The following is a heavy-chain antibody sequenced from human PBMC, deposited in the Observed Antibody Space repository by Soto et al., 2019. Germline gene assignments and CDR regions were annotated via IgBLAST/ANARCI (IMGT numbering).Heavy chain of an antibody. CDR2: ISYDGSNK. V-gene: IGHV3-30*18. J-gene: IGHJ6*01. D-gene: IGHD6-19*01. CDR1: GFTFSSYG. CDR3: AKDGGSGWYQPGRYYYYYGMDV. Sequence: LRLSCAASGFTFSSYGMHWVRQAPGKGLEWVAVISYDGSNKYYADSVKGRFTISRDNSKNTLYLQMNSLRAEDTAVYYCAKDGGSGWYQPGRYYYYYGMDVWGQGTTVTAPQ.